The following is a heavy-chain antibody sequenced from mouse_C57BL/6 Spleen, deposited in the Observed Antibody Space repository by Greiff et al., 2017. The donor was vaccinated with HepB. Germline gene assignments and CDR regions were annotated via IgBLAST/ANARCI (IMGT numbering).Heavy chain of an antibody. CDR3: ERGQLTGEFDV. CDR2: IDPSDSET. CDR1: GYSFTSYW. Sequence: QVQLQQPGAELVRPGSSVKLSCKASGYSFTSYWMHWVKQRPIQGLEWIGNIDPSDSETHYNQKFKDKATLTVDKSSSTTYMQLSSLTTEDSAVYYCERGQLTGEFDVWGTGTTVTVSS. J-gene: IGHJ1*03. V-gene: IGHV1-52*01. D-gene: IGHD4-1*01.